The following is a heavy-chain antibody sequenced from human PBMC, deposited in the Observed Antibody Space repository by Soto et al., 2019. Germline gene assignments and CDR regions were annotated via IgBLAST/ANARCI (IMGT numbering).Heavy chain of an antibody. CDR2: ISSSGSTI. CDR3: ARSSSIAAPRGMDV. J-gene: IGHJ6*02. V-gene: IGHV3-48*03. D-gene: IGHD6-6*01. CDR1: GFTFSSYE. Sequence: GGSLRLSCAASGFTFSSYEMNWVRQAPGRGLEWVSYISSSGSTIYYADSVKGRFTISRDNAKNSLYLQMNSLRAEDTAVYYCARSSSIAAPRGMDVWGQGTTVTVSS.